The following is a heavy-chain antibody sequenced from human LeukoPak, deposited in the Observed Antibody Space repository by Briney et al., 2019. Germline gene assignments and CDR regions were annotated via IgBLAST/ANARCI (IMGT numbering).Heavy chain of an antibody. CDR1: GFTFSSYA. D-gene: IGHD5-12*01. V-gene: IGHV3-23*01. J-gene: IGHJ4*02. CDR2: ISGSGGST. Sequence: GGSLRLSCAASGFTFSSYAMSWVRQAPGKGLEWVSAISGSGGSTYYADSVKGRFTISRDNSKNTLYLQMNSLRAEDTTVYYCAKGRGYSGYAIFLDYWGQGTLVTVSS. CDR3: AKGRGYSGYAIFLDY.